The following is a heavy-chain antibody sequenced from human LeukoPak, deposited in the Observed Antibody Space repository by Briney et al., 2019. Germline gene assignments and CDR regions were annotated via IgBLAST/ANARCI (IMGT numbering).Heavy chain of an antibody. CDR2: IGDTT. V-gene: IGHV3-23*01. Sequence: GGSLRLSCAASGFTFASYAMSWVRQAPGKGLEWVSAIGDTTYYADSVKGRFTISRDNSKNTLYLQMNNLRAEDAAIYYCAKAYAFVGANYFDYWGQGTLVTVSS. CDR3: AKAYAFVGANYFDY. D-gene: IGHD1-26*01. CDR1: GFTFASYA. J-gene: IGHJ4*02.